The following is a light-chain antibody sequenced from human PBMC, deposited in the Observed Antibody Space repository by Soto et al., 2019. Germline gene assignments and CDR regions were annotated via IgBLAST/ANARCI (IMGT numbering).Light chain of an antibody. V-gene: IGLV2-23*01. CDR2: EGS. J-gene: IGLJ1*01. CDR1: SSDVGSYNL. Sequence: QSALTQPASVSGSPGQSITISCTGTSSDVGSYNLVSWYQQHPGKAPKLMIYEGSKRPSGVSNRFSGSKSGNTGPLTISGLQAEDGADYYCCSYGGSSTYVFGTGTKLTVL. CDR3: CSYGGSSTYV.